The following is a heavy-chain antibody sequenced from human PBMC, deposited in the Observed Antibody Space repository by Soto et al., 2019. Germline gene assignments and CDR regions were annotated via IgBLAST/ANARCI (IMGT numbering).Heavy chain of an antibody. Sequence: GGSLRLSCAASGFKFSNYAMSWVRQAPGKGLEWVSLISATGGGTYYADSVKGRFTISRDNSHNTLYLLVHSLTGEDTAVYYCAKDRRAGGNSAFYFDFWGQGAQVTVSS. V-gene: IGHV3-23*01. D-gene: IGHD3-16*01. CDR3: AKDRRAGGNSAFYFDF. CDR2: ISATGGGT. J-gene: IGHJ4*02. CDR1: GFKFSNYA.